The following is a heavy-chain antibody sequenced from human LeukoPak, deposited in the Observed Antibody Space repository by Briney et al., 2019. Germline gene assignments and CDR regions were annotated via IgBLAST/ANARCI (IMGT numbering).Heavy chain of an antibody. CDR2: INPSGGST. J-gene: IGHJ6*03. V-gene: IGHV1-46*02. Sequence: ASVKVSCKASGATFNDYALHWVRQAPGQRLEWMGIINPSGGSTNYAQKLQGRVTMTTDPSTSTVYMELSSLRADDTAVYYCAGGPSITLVRGGQWYFHMDVWGKGTTVTVSS. CDR3: AGGPSITLVRGGQWYFHMDV. CDR1: GATFNDYA. D-gene: IGHD3-10*01.